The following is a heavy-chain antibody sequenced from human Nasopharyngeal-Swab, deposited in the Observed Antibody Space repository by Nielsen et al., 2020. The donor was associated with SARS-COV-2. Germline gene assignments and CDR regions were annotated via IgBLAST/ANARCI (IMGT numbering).Heavy chain of an antibody. V-gene: IGHV3-9*01. Sequence: SLTISCAASGFTFDDYAMHWVRQAPGKGLEWVSGVSWNSGSIGYADSVKGRFTISRDNAKNSLYLQMNSLRAEDTALYYCAKDVGVLGFVVPAALGMDVWGKGTTVTVSS. J-gene: IGHJ6*04. CDR3: AKDVGVLGFVVPAALGMDV. D-gene: IGHD2-2*01. CDR2: VSWNSGSI. CDR1: GFTFDDYA.